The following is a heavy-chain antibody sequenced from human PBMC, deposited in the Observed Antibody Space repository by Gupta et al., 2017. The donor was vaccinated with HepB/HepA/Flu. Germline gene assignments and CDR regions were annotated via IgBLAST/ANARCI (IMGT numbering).Heavy chain of an antibody. D-gene: IGHD4-17*01. Sequence: QVQLEESGPGLVKPSQTLSLTCTVSGGSISSSHFSWSWIRQPPGKGLEWIGYIHYSGSTYHNPSLKSRVTISLDTSKNQFSLKLRSVTAADTAVYYCARSYGDYAPFDHWGQGTRVTVSS. CDR1: GGSISSSHFS. V-gene: IGHV4-30-4*01. CDR2: IHYSGST. CDR3: ARSYGDYAPFDH. J-gene: IGHJ4*02.